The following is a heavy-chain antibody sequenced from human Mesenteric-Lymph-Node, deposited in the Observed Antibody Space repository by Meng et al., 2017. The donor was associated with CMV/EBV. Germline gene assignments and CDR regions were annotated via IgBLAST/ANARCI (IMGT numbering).Heavy chain of an antibody. J-gene: IGHJ4*02. D-gene: IGHD6-19*01. Sequence: SETLSLTCTVSGGSISSYYWSWIRRPPGKGLEWIGYIYYSGSTNYNPSLKSRVTISVDTSKNQFSLKLSSVTAADTAVYYCARDGAAGTPGVFDYWGQGTLVTVSS. CDR2: IYYSGST. V-gene: IGHV4-59*12. CDR3: ARDGAAGTPGVFDY. CDR1: GGSISSYY.